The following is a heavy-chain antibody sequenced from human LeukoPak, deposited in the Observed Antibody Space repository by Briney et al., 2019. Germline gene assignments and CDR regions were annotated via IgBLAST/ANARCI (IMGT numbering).Heavy chain of an antibody. Sequence: GGSLRLSCAASGFSISRHWMYWVRQAPGKGLEWVANIKQDGSETFYVDSVKGRFTISRDNAKNSLYLQMNSLRAEDTAVYYCANFYYSALFDYWGQGTLVTVSS. D-gene: IGHD4/OR15-4a*01. CDR2: IKQDGSET. CDR3: ANFYYSALFDY. CDR1: GFSISRHW. J-gene: IGHJ4*02. V-gene: IGHV3-7*05.